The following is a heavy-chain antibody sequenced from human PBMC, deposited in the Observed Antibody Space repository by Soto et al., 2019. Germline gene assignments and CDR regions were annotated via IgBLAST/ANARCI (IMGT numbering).Heavy chain of an antibody. CDR1: GFTVSSTY. J-gene: IGHJ5*02. Sequence: EVQLVESGGGLVQPGGSLRLSCAASGFTVSSTYMTWVRQAPGKGLECVSVIFSGGNTYYADSVKGRFATYRDNSKNTLYLQMNSLRPEDTAIYYCAKDWVTWGQGTLVTVSS. CDR2: IFSGGNT. CDR3: AKDWVT. V-gene: IGHV3-66*01. D-gene: IGHD2-21*01.